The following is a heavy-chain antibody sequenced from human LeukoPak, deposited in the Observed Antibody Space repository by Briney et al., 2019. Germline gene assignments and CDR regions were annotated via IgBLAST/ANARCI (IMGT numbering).Heavy chain of an antibody. CDR2: INAGNGNT. CDR3: APLGVAGTSFDY. J-gene: IGHJ4*02. Sequence: VASVKVSCKASGYTFTSYAMHWVRQAPGQRLEWMGWINAGNGNTKYSQKFQGRVTITRDTSASTAYMELSSLRSEDTAVYYCAPLGVAGTSFDYWGQGTLVTVSS. D-gene: IGHD6-19*01. V-gene: IGHV1-3*01. CDR1: GYTFTSYA.